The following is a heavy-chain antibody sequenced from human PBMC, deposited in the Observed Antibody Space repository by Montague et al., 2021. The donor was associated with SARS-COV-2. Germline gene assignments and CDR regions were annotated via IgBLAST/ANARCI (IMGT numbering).Heavy chain of an antibody. CDR3: ARGISLFDP. V-gene: IGHV3-11*05. J-gene: IGHJ5*02. CDR2: INGASRRT. CDR1: GFIFSDYN. Sequence: SLRLSCAASGFIFSDYNMTWIRQTPGKGLEWISYINGASRRTNYADSVKGRFTISRDNAKNSLFLQMNSLRVEDTAVYYCARGISLFDPWGQGTLVTVSS.